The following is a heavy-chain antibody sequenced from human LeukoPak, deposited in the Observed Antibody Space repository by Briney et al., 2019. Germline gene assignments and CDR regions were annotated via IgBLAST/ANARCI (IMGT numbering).Heavy chain of an antibody. CDR2: VSARNGAS. J-gene: IGHJ5*01. CDR1: GYTFTSYG. D-gene: IGHD6-13*01. Sequence: GASVKVSCKASGYTFTSYGISWVRQAPGRGLEWMGWVSARNGASESAAKFQGRVTMITDVSTRTAFMEVSSLKSDDTAVYFCARDLFQMAAPVHHLDSWGQGTLVIVSS. V-gene: IGHV1-18*01. CDR3: ARDLFQMAAPVHHLDS.